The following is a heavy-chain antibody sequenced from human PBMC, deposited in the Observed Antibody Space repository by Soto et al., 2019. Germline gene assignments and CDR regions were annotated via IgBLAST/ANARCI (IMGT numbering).Heavy chain of an antibody. CDR2: ITPYNGKT. CDR1: GYTFSDYY. D-gene: IGHD2-2*01. Sequence: VASVKVSCKAGGYTFSDYYIQWVRQAPGQGLEWMGWITPYNGKTHYAQKFQDRVTMTTDTAATTAYMELRSLTSDDSAMYFCARDTSHYFDHWSQGILVTVSS. CDR3: ARDTSHYFDH. J-gene: IGHJ4*02. V-gene: IGHV1-18*04.